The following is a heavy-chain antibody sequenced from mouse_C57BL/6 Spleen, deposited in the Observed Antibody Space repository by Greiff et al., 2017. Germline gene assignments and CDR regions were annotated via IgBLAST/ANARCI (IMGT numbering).Heavy chain of an antibody. D-gene: IGHD1-1*01. J-gene: IGHJ2*01. Sequence: QVQLQQPGAELVKPGASVKLSCKASGYTFTSYWMQWVKQRPGQGLEWIGEIDPSDSYTNYNQKFKGKATLTVDTSSSTASMQLSSMRSEDSAVYYCARHGSSSYYFDYWGQGTTLTVSS. V-gene: IGHV1-50*01. CDR1: GYTFTSYW. CDR2: IDPSDSYT. CDR3: ARHGSSSYYFDY.